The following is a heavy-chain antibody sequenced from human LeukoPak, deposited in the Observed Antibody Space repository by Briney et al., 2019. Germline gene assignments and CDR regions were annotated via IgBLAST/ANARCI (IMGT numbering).Heavy chain of an antibody. CDR2: IRGDGSSP. Sequence: GGSLRLSCVASGFTLSASWVRWVRQVPGKGLLWVSLIRGDGSSPYADSVKGRFTNSRDTAKNTLYLQMNSLRAEDTAVYYCARDGTSGNFDYWGQGTLVTVSS. D-gene: IGHD2-15*01. CDR3: ARDGTSGNFDY. J-gene: IGHJ4*02. CDR1: GFTLSASW. V-gene: IGHV3-74*01.